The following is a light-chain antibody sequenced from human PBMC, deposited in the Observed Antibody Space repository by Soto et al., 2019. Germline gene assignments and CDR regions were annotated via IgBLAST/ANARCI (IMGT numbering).Light chain of an antibody. V-gene: IGKV3-20*01. CDR1: QSFGSVH. Sequence: DIVLTQSPGTLSLSPGERASLSCRASQSFGSVHLAWYQQKPGQAPRLLIYGASSRATGIPDRFSGSGSRTDFPLTISRLPPEDSAVYYCQQYGHSLWTFGQGTKVDIK. CDR2: GAS. CDR3: QQYGHSLWT. J-gene: IGKJ1*01.